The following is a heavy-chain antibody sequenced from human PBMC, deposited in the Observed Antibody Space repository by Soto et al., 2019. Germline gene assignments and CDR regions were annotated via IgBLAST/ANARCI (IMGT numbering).Heavy chain of an antibody. D-gene: IGHD1-26*01. V-gene: IGHV4-34*01. Sequence: PSETLSLTCAVYGGSFSGYYWTWIRQPPGTGLEWIGEINHSGSTNYNPSLKSRVTISVDTSKNQFSLKLTSVTAADTAVYYCVRRKIARFFDYWGQGTLVTVFS. CDR3: VRRKIARFFDY. CDR1: GGSFSGYY. J-gene: IGHJ4*02. CDR2: INHSGST.